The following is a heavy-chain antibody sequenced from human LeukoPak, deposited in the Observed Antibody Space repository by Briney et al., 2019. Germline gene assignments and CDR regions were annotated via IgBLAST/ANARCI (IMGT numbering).Heavy chain of an antibody. CDR3: ASSRDGYNYGDY. Sequence: SETLSLTCTVSGGSISSCYWSWIRQPAGKGLEWIGRIYTSGGTNYNPSLKSRVTMSVDTSRNQFSLKLSSVTAADTAVYYCASSRDGYNYGDYRGQGTLVTVSS. V-gene: IGHV4-4*07. CDR1: GGSISSCY. CDR2: IYTSGGT. J-gene: IGHJ4*02. D-gene: IGHD5-24*01.